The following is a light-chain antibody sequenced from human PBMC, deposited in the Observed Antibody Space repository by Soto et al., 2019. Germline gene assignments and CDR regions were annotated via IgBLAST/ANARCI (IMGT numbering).Light chain of an antibody. CDR3: SSYAGINNVGV. Sequence: QSALTQPPSASGSPGQSVTISCTGTSSDVGGYKYVSWYQQHPGKAPKLMIFEVNKRPSGVPDRFSGSKSGNTASLTVSGLQAXXXADYYCSSYAGINNVGVFGTGTKVTVL. CDR2: EVN. CDR1: SSDVGGYKY. V-gene: IGLV2-8*01. J-gene: IGLJ1*01.